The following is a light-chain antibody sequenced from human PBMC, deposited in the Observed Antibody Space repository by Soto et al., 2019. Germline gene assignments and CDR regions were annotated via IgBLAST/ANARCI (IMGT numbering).Light chain of an antibody. CDR1: QSVSSY. Sequence: EIVLTQSPATLSLSPGERAALSCRASQSVSSYLAWYQQKPGQAPRLLIYDASNRATGIPARFSGSGSGTDFTLTISSLEPEDSAVYYCQQRSSLLFGGGTKVEIK. V-gene: IGKV3-11*01. CDR3: QQRSSLL. CDR2: DAS. J-gene: IGKJ4*01.